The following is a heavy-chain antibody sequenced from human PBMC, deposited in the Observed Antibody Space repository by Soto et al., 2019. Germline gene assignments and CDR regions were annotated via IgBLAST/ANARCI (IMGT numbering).Heavy chain of an antibody. D-gene: IGHD3-22*01. Sequence: ASVKVSCKASGYTFTSYGISWVRQAPGQGLEWMGGISAYNGNTNYAQKLQGRVTMTTDTSTSTAYMELRSLRSDDTAVYYCARDYDSSGYYPHDYWGQGTLVTVSS. CDR2: ISAYNGNT. CDR3: ARDYDSSGYYPHDY. CDR1: GYTFTSYG. J-gene: IGHJ4*02. V-gene: IGHV1-18*04.